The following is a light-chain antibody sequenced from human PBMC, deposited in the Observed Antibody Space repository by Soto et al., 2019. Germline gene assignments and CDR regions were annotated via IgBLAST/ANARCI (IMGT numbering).Light chain of an antibody. J-gene: IGKJ4*01. Sequence: DIQMTQSPSSLSAFVGDRVTITCRASQDIVNFLAWYQQKPGKVPKLLIYAASTLQSGVPSRFSGSGSGTDFTLTISSLQPEDVATYYCQKCKVAPFTFGGRTKVDIK. V-gene: IGKV1-27*01. CDR1: QDIVNF. CDR3: QKCKVAPFT. CDR2: AAS.